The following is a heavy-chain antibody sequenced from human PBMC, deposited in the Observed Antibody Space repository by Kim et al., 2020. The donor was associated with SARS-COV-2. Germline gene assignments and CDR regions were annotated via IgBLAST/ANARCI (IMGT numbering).Heavy chain of an antibody. Sequence: GGSLRLSCAASGFTFSSYGMHWVRQAPGKGLEWVAVISHDGSNKYYADSVKGRFTISRDNSKNTLYLQMNSLRAEDTAVYYCAKEKFRTTLYYNAMDVWGQGTTVTVSS. V-gene: IGHV3-30*18. CDR3: AKEKFRTTLYYNAMDV. CDR1: GFTFSSYG. D-gene: IGHD1-1*01. CDR2: ISHDGSNK. J-gene: IGHJ6*02.